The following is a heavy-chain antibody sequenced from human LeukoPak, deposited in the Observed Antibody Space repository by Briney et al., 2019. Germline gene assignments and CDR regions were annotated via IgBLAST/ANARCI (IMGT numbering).Heavy chain of an antibody. V-gene: IGHV1-8*02. CDR1: GYTFNNFG. D-gene: IGHD6-13*01. J-gene: IGHJ5*02. Sequence: ASVKVSCKTDGYTFNNFGINWVRQATGQGLEWMGWMNPNSGNTGYAQKFQGRVTMTRNTSISTAYMELSSLGSEDTAVYYCARVPSRRSSWYWEGNWFDPWGQGTLVTVSS. CDR2: MNPNSGNT. CDR3: ARVPSRRSSWYWEGNWFDP.